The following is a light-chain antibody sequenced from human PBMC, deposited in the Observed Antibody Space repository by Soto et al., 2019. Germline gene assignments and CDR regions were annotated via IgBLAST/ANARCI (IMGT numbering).Light chain of an antibody. CDR2: EVS. J-gene: IGLJ1*01. CDR3: TSYTSNSTYV. Sequence: QAASVSGSPGQSITISCTGTSSDVGGYNYVSWYQQHSGKAPKLMIYEVSDRPSGVSNRFSGSKSGNTASLTISGLQAEDEADYYCTSYTSNSTYVFGTGTKVTVL. V-gene: IGLV2-14*01. CDR1: SSDVGGYNY.